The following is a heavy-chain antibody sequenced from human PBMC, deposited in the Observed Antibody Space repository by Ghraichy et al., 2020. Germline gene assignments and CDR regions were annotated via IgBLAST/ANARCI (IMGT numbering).Heavy chain of an antibody. CDR3: ARAFTDSSGYYGFDY. CDR1: GFTVSSNY. CDR2: IYSGGST. J-gene: IGHJ4*02. Sequence: LSLTCAASGFTVSSNYMSWVRQAPGKGLEWVSVIYSGGSTYYADSVKGRFTISRDNSKNTLYLQMNSLRAEDTAVYYCARAFTDSSGYYGFDYWGQGTLVTVSS. V-gene: IGHV3-66*01. D-gene: IGHD3-22*01.